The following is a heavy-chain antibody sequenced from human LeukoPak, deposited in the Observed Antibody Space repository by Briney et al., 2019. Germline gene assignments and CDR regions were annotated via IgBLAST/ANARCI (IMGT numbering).Heavy chain of an antibody. V-gene: IGHV1-8*01. CDR3: ARDRGAHYYEDY. CDR1: GYTFTSYD. Sequence: GASVKVSCKASGYTFTSYDINWVRQATGQGLEWMGWMNPNSGNTGYAQKFQGRVTMTRNTSISTAYMELSSLRSDDTAVYYCARDRGAHYYEDYWGQGTLVTVSS. CDR2: MNPNSGNT. D-gene: IGHD3-22*01. J-gene: IGHJ4*02.